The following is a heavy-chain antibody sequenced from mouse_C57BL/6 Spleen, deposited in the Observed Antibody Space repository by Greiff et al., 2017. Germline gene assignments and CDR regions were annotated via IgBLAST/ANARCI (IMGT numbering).Heavy chain of an antibody. J-gene: IGHJ4*01. CDR2: SRNKANDYTT. D-gene: IGHD2-4*01. CDR3: ARRDYDYAMDY. V-gene: IGHV7-1*01. Sequence: DVKLVESGGGLVQSGRSLRLSCATSGFTFSDFYMEWVRQAPGKGLEWIAASRNKANDYTTEYSASVKGRFIVSRDTSQSILYLQMNALRAEDTAIYYCARRDYDYAMDYWGQGTSVTVSS. CDR1: GFTFSDFY.